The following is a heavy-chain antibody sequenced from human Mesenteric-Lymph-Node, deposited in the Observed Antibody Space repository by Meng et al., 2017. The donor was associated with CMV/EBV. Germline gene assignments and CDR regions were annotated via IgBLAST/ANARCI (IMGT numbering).Heavy chain of an antibody. Sequence: GESLKISCAASGFTVSSNYMSWVRQAPGKGLEWVSVIYSGGSTYYADSVKGRFTISRDNSKNTLYLQMNSLRAEDTAVYYCAKGGLGWYFNYWGQGTLVTVSS. CDR1: GFTVSSNY. V-gene: IGHV3-53*01. D-gene: IGHD3/OR15-3a*01. J-gene: IGHJ4*02. CDR2: IYSGGST. CDR3: AKGGLGWYFNY.